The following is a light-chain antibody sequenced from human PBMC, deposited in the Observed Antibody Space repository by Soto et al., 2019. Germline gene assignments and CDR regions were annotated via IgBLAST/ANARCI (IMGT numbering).Light chain of an antibody. CDR1: INDVCGYNY. V-gene: IGLV2-14*01. J-gene: IGLJ1*01. CDR3: TSYTSTIPYV. CDR2: EVS. Sequence: QSALAQPASVSGSPGQSITISCTGSINDVCGYNYVSWYQQHPGQAPKLIIYEVSDRPSGVSPRFSVSKSGNTASLTISGLQVEDEADYFCTSYTSTIPYVFGSGTKVTVL.